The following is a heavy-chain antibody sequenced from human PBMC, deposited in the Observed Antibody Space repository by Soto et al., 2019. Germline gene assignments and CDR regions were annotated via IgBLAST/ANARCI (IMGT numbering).Heavy chain of an antibody. CDR3: ASWELGYCSSTSCSDYYYGMDV. CDR2: INPSGGST. J-gene: IGHJ6*02. CDR1: GYTFTSYY. D-gene: IGHD2-2*01. V-gene: IGHV1-46*01. Sequence: GASVKVSCKASGYTFTSYYMHWVRQAPGQGLEWMGIINPSGGSTSYAQKFQGRVNMTRDTSTSTVYMELSSLRSEDTAVYYCASWELGYCSSTSCSDYYYGMDVWGQGTTVTVSS.